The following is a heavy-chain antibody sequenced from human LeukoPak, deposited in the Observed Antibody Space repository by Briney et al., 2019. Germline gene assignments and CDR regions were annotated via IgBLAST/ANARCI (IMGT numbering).Heavy chain of an antibody. V-gene: IGHV3-30*18. CDR3: AKGGSSWTRGPGDLDY. J-gene: IGHJ4*02. CDR2: ISYDGSNK. Sequence: GGSLRLSCAASGFTFSSYGMHWVRQAPGKGLEWVAVISYDGSNKYYADSVKGRFTISRDNSKNTLYLQMNSLRAEDTAVYYCAKGGSSWTRGPGDLDYWGQGTLVTVSS. D-gene: IGHD6-13*01. CDR1: GFTFSSYG.